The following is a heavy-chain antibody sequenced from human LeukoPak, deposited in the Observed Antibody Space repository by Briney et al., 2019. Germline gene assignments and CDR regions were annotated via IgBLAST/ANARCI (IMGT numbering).Heavy chain of an antibody. CDR1: GFTFSSYG. D-gene: IGHD4-17*01. V-gene: IGHV3-30*02. CDR2: IRYDGSNK. CDR3: AKVPDPYGDYAVLDP. Sequence: SGGSLRLSCAASGFTFSSYGMHWVRQAPGKGLEWVAFIRYDGSNKYYADSVKGRFTISRDNSKNTLYLQMNSLRAEDTAVYYCAKVPDPYGDYAVLDPWGQGTLVTVSS. J-gene: IGHJ5*02.